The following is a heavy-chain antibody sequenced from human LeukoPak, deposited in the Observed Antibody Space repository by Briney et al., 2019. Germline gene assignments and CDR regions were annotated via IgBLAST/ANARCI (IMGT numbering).Heavy chain of an antibody. CDR2: IYYSGRS. J-gene: IGHJ4*02. Sequence: PSETLSLTCNVSSDTIGDSSNYWGWIRQPPGKGLEFIVRIYYSGRSYYNPSLKSRVTVSIDTSKKQFYLNLRSVTAADTAVYFCARQSLSNYYFDYWGQGTLVTVSS. D-gene: IGHD4-11*01. CDR3: ARQSLSNYYFDY. V-gene: IGHV4-39*01. CDR1: SDTIGDSSNY.